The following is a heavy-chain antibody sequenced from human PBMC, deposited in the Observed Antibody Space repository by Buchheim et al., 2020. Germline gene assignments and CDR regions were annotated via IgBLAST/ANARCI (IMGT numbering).Heavy chain of an antibody. CDR2: ISYDGSNK. Sequence: QVQLVESGGGVVQPGRSLRLSCAASGFTFSSYAMHWVRQAPGEGLEWVAVISYDGSNKYYADSVKGRFTISRDNSKNTLYLQMNSLRAEDTAVYYCARDLVATITPPDYWGQGTL. CDR1: GFTFSSYA. CDR3: ARDLVATITPPDY. D-gene: IGHD5-12*01. J-gene: IGHJ4*02. V-gene: IGHV3-30*04.